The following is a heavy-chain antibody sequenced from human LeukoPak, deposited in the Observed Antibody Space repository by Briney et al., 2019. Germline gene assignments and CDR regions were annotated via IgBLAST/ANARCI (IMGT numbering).Heavy chain of an antibody. CDR3: ARDSPITMVRGVIDY. Sequence: PSETLSLTCTVSGGSISDYYWSWIRQPAGKGLEWIGRIYTTGSTDYNPSLKSRVTMSVDTSKNQFSLKLSSVTAADTAVYYCARDSPITMVRGVIDYWGQGTLVTVSS. V-gene: IGHV4-4*07. CDR1: GGSISDYY. J-gene: IGHJ4*02. D-gene: IGHD3-10*01. CDR2: IYTTGST.